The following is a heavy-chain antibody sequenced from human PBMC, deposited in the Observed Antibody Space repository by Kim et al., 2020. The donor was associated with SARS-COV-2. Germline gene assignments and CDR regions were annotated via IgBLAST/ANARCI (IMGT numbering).Heavy chain of an antibody. CDR1: GGSISSGDYY. CDR2: IYYSGST. V-gene: IGHV4-30-4*01. J-gene: IGHJ4*02. CDR3: ARVRGSGSYYFDYYFDY. Sequence: SETLSLTCTVSGGSISSGDYYWSWIRQPPGKGLEWIGYIYYSGSTYYNPSLKSRVTISVDTSKNQFSLKLSSVTAADTAVYYCARVRGSGSYYFDYYFDYWGQGTLVTVSS. D-gene: IGHD3-10*01.